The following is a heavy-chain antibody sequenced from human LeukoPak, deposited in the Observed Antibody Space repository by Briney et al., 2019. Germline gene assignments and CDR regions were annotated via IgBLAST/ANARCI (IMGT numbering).Heavy chain of an antibody. V-gene: IGHV3-64*01. Sequence: GGSLRLSCAASGFTFSSYAMHWVRQAPGKGLEYVSAISSNGGSTYYANSVKGRFTISRDNSKNTLYLQMGSLRAEDMAVYYCARGVELLLRTSNPYYFDYWGQGTLVTVSS. CDR3: ARGVELLLRTSNPYYFDY. CDR1: GFTFSSYA. CDR2: ISSNGGST. D-gene: IGHD3-10*01. J-gene: IGHJ4*02.